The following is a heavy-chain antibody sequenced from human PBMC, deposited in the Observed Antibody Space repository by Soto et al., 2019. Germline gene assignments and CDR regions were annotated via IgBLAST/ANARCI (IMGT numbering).Heavy chain of an antibody. Sequence: PGVSLRLSCEVSGFSFTNYAMSWVRQAPGKGLEWVSVMSGSGSLIYYADSLKDRFTISRDTSKSTVYLQMNSLRVEDTAVYWCAKERDSSGWGDYYDYWGQGAQVTVSS. J-gene: IGHJ4*02. D-gene: IGHD6-19*01. CDR2: MSGSGSLI. CDR3: AKERDSSGWGDYYDY. V-gene: IGHV3-23*01. CDR1: GFSFTNYA.